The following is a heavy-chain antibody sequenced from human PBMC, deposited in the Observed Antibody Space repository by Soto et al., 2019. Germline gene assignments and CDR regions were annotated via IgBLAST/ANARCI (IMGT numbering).Heavy chain of an antibody. CDR1: GFTFSSYW. CDR2: IKHDGREK. D-gene: IGHD4-17*01. V-gene: IGHV3-7*01. CDR3: ARALTTVTKDY. Sequence: EVQLVESGGGLVQSGGSLRLSCAASGFTFSSYWMTWVRQAPGKGLEWVANIKHDGREKYYVDSVKGRFTISRDNAKNSLYLQMNSLRAEDTGVYYCARALTTVTKDYWGQGTLVTVSS. J-gene: IGHJ4*02.